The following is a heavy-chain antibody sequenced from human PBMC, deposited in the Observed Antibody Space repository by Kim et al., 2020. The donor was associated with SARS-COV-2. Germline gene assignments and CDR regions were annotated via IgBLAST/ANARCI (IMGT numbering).Heavy chain of an antibody. V-gene: IGHV3-23*01. D-gene: IGHD6-19*01. J-gene: IGHJ4*02. CDR3: AKDHPSSGWPAFDS. CDR2: INNGGYS. CDR1: GFTFTSRA. Sequence: GGSLRLSCVASGFTFTSRAMSWVRQAPGKRPEWVASINNGGYSYYAESVKGRFTISRDITNDTLYLQMKSLGAEDTDLYYCAKDHPSSGWPAFDSWGQGTLVTVSS.